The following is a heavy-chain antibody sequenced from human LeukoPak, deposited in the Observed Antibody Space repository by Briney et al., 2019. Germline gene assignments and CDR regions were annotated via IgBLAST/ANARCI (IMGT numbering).Heavy chain of an antibody. CDR2: MNPNSDNT. CDR1: GYTFTSYD. V-gene: IGHV1-8*01. D-gene: IGHD6-19*01. Sequence: ASVKVSCKASGYTFTSYDINWVRQATGQGLEWMGWMNPNSDNTGYAQKFQGRVTMTRNTSISTAYMELNSLRAEDTAVYYCARGSGWAPVDYWGQGTLVTVSS. CDR3: ARGSGWAPVDY. J-gene: IGHJ4*02.